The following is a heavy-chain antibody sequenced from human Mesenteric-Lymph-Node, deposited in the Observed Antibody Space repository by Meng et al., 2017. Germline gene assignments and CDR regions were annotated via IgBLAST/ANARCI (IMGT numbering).Heavy chain of an antibody. Sequence: SVKVSCKASGGTFSSYTISWVRQAPGQGLEWMGRIIPILGIANYAQKFQGRVTITADKSTSTAYMELNSLRSEDTAVYYCARVGRRNYYGSDYFDFWGQGTLVTVSS. CDR2: IIPILGIA. D-gene: IGHD3-10*01. CDR1: GGTFSSYT. CDR3: ARVGRRNYYGSDYFDF. V-gene: IGHV1-69*02. J-gene: IGHJ4*02.